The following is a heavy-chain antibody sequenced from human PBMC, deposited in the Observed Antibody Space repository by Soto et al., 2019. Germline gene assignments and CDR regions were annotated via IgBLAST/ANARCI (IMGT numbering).Heavy chain of an antibody. CDR1: GGSISSSSYY. J-gene: IGHJ5*02. D-gene: IGHD3-16*01. Sequence: SATLSLTCTVSGGSISSSSYYWGWIRQPPGKGLEWIGSIYYSGSTYYNPSLKSRVTISVDTSKNQFSLKLSSVTAADTAVYYCARPEYDYVGVGWFDPWGQGTLVTVSS. V-gene: IGHV4-39*01. CDR3: ARPEYDYVGVGWFDP. CDR2: IYYSGST.